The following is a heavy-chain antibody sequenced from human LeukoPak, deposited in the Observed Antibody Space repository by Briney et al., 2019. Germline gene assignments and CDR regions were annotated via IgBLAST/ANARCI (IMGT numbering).Heavy chain of an antibody. CDR2: INPNSGGT. J-gene: IGHJ6*03. V-gene: IGHV1-2*02. Sequence: GASVKVSCKASGYTFTGYYMHWVRQAPGQGLEWMGWINPNSGGTNYAQKSQGRVTMTRDTSISTAYMELSRLGSDDTAVYYCARTNYAVAGTEYYYYYMDVWGKGTTVTVSS. CDR1: GYTFTGYY. D-gene: IGHD6-19*01. CDR3: ARTNYAVAGTEYYYYYMDV.